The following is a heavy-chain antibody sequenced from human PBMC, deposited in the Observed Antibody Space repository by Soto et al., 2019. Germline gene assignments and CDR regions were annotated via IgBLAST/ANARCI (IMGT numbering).Heavy chain of an antibody. CDR1: GFNFNNYG. CDR3: AREDSIIIPAVPDF. CDR2: VSKSDYT. Sequence: GGSLRLSCAVSGFNFNNYGINWVRQAPGKGLEWVSSVSKSDYTYYSDSVKGRFTISRDNAKNSVSLQMNTLRAEDTAVYYCAREDSIIIPAVPDFWGQGTLGTVSS. D-gene: IGHD2-2*01. J-gene: IGHJ4*02. V-gene: IGHV3-21*01.